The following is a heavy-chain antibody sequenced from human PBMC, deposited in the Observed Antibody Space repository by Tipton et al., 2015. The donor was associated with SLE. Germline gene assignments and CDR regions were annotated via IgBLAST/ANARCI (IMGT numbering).Heavy chain of an antibody. CDR3: AKSQGFKGEDY. CDR2: IVYISDIGDTT. CDR1: GFTFGNYA. V-gene: IGHV3-23*01. D-gene: IGHD1-26*01. Sequence: SLRLSCAASGFTFGNYAMSWVRQAPGKGLEWVSGIVYISDIGDTTYYADSVKGRFTISRDNSKKTVYLQMNSLRAEDTAVYYCAKSQGFKGEDYWGQGTLVTVSS. J-gene: IGHJ4*02.